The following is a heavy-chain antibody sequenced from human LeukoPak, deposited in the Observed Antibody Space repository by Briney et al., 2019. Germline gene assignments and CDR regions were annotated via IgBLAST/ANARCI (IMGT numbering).Heavy chain of an antibody. CDR1: GYTFTSYG. Sequence: ASVKVSCKASGYTFTSYGISWVRQAPGQGLEWMGWISAYNGNTNYAQKLQGRVTMTTDTSTSTAYMELRSLRSDDTAVYYCARDLIPTVTAPVNPRGQGTLVTVSS. V-gene: IGHV1-18*01. D-gene: IGHD4-17*01. CDR3: ARDLIPTVTAPVNP. J-gene: IGHJ5*02. CDR2: ISAYNGNT.